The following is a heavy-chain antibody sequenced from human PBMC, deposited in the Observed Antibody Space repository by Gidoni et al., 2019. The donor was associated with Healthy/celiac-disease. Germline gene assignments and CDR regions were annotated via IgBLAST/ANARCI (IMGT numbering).Heavy chain of an antibody. Sequence: QVQLQQWGAGLLKPAETLSLTCAVYGGSFSGYYWSWIRQPPGQGLEWIGEINHSGSTNYNPSLKSRVTISVDTSKNQFSLKLSSVTAASTAVYYCARATYYDFWSGYYYYYYMDVWGKGTTVTVSS. D-gene: IGHD3-3*01. CDR2: INHSGST. V-gene: IGHV4-34*01. CDR3: ARATYYDFWSGYYYYYYMDV. CDR1: GGSFSGYY. J-gene: IGHJ6*03.